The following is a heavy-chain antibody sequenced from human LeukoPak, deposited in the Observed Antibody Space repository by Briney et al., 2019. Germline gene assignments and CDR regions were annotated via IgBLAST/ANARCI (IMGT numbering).Heavy chain of an antibody. CDR2: ISSSGSTI. CDR3: ARDHYYGSGSYTAFDF. J-gene: IGHJ4*02. D-gene: IGHD3-10*01. Sequence: GGSLRLSCAASGFTFSDYYMSWVRQAPGKGLEWVSYISSSGSTIYYADSVKGRFTISRDNAKNSLYLQMNSLRAEDTAVYYCARDHYYGSGSYTAFDFWGQGTLVTVSS. CDR1: GFTFSDYY. V-gene: IGHV3-11*04.